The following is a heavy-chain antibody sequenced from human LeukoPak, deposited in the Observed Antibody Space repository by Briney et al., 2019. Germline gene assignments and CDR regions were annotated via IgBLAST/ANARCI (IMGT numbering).Heavy chain of an antibody. D-gene: IGHD6-19*01. V-gene: IGHV4-34*01. CDR1: GGSFSGYY. CDR2: INHSGST. J-gene: IGHJ3*02. Sequence: PSETLSLTCAVYGGSFSGYYWSWIRQPPGKGLEWIGEINHSGSTNYNPSLKSRVTISVDTSKNQFSLKLSSVTAADTAVYYCARDRGWGHYDAFDIWGQGTMVTVSS. CDR3: ARDRGWGHYDAFDI.